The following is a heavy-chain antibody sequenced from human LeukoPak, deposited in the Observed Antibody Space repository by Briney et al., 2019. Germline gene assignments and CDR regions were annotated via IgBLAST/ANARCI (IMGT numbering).Heavy chain of an antibody. CDR3: ARGSLVHYYGSGSYRIRTGFDY. V-gene: IGHV3-21*01. D-gene: IGHD3-10*01. CDR2: ISSSSSYI. J-gene: IGHJ4*02. Sequence: PGGSLRLSCTVSGFTLSSYEMSWIRQAPGKGLEWVSSISSSSSYIYYADSVKGRFTISRDNAKNSLYLQVSSLRAEDTAVYYCARGSLVHYYGSGSYRIRTGFDYWGQGTLVTVSS. CDR1: GFTLSSYE.